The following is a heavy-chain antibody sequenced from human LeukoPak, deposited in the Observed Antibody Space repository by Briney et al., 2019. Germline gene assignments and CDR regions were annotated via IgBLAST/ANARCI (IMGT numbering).Heavy chain of an antibody. D-gene: IGHD6-19*01. CDR3: ARDPQQWLVLRYFDY. Sequence: PGGSLRLSCAASGFTFSNYGMHWVRQAPGKGLEWVAVISYDGSNKYYADSVKGRFTISRDNSKNTLYLQMNSLRAEDTAVYYCARDPQQWLVLRYFDYWGQGTLVTVSS. J-gene: IGHJ4*02. CDR2: ISYDGSNK. CDR1: GFTFSNYG. V-gene: IGHV3-30*19.